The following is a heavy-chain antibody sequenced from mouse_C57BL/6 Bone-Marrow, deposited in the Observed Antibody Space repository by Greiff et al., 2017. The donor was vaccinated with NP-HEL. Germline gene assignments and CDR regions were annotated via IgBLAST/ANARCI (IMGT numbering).Heavy chain of an antibody. Sequence: EVMLVESGGDLVKPGGSLKLSCAASGFTFRSYGMSWVRQTPDKRLEWVATISSGGSYTYYPDSVKGRFTISRDNAKNTLYLQMISLKSEDTAMYYCASPYDYDVAWFAYWGQGTLVTVSA. CDR1: GFTFRSYG. CDR3: ASPYDYDVAWFAY. J-gene: IGHJ3*01. D-gene: IGHD2-4*01. V-gene: IGHV5-6*02. CDR2: ISSGGSYT.